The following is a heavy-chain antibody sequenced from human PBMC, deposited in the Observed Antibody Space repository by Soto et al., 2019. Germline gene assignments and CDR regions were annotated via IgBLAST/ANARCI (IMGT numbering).Heavy chain of an antibody. CDR3: AGGDYYHSSGYYFYYYPMDV. J-gene: IGHJ6*02. CDR1: GGSISSSSYY. D-gene: IGHD3-22*01. CDR2: VYYGGST. V-gene: IGHV4-39*01. Sequence: SETLSLTCTVSGGSISSSSYYWGWIRQPPGKGLEWIGNVYYGGSTYYNPSLKSRVTISVDTCKSQFSLKLSSVTAADTAVYYCAGGDYYHSSGYYFYYYPMDVWGQGTTVTVSS.